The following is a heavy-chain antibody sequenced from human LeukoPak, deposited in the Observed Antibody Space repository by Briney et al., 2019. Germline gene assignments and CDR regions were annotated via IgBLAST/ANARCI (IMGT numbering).Heavy chain of an antibody. J-gene: IGHJ4*02. CDR2: ISGSGGST. V-gene: IGHV3-23*01. CDR1: GFTFSSYA. D-gene: IGHD2-15*01. CDR3: APLGCGGSCYRFDY. Sequence: GGSLRLPCAATGFTFSSYAMSWVRQAPGKGLEWVSAISGSGGSTYYADSVKGRFTISRDNSKNTLYLQMNSLRAEDTAVYYCAPLGCGGSCYRFDYWGQGTLVTVSS.